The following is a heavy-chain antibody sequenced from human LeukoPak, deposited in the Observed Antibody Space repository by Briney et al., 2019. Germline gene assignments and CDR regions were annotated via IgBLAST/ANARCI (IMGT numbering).Heavy chain of an antibody. J-gene: IGHJ1*01. CDR1: GGSISSYY. Sequence: SETLSLTCTVSGGSISSYYWSWIRQPPGKGLEWIGYIYYSGSTNYNPSLKSRVTISVDTSENQFSLKLSSVTAADTAVYYCARARAPFYGSGIQHGGQGTLVTVSS. V-gene: IGHV4-59*01. CDR2: IYYSGST. CDR3: ARARAPFYGSGIQH. D-gene: IGHD3-10*01.